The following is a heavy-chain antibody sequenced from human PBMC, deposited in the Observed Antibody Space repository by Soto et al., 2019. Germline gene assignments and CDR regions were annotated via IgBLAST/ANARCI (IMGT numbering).Heavy chain of an antibody. CDR1: GGSFGDYY. D-gene: IGHD6-6*01. V-gene: IGHV4-34*01. CDR2: INHSGST. Sequence: PSVPLSLTYAVYGGSFGDYYGRWIRQPPGKGLEWIGEINHSGSTNYNPSLKSRVTISVDTSKNQFSLKLSSVTAADTAVYYCARIVYSSSSTRWFDPWGQGTLVTVSS. CDR3: ARIVYSSSSTRWFDP. J-gene: IGHJ5*02.